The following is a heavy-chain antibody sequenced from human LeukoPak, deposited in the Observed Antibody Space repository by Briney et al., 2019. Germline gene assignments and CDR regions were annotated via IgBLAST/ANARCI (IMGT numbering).Heavy chain of an antibody. Sequence: ASVKVSCKASGHTFTSYGISWVRQAPGQGLEWMGWISAYNGNTNYAQKLQGRVTMTTDTSTSTAYMELRSLRSDDTAVYYCAREDDSSGYYYVSDYWGQGTLVTVSS. D-gene: IGHD3-22*01. CDR2: ISAYNGNT. J-gene: IGHJ4*02. V-gene: IGHV1-18*01. CDR3: AREDDSSGYYYVSDY. CDR1: GHTFTSYG.